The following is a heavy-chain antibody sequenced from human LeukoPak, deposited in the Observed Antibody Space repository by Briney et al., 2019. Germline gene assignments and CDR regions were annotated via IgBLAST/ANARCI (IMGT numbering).Heavy chain of an antibody. CDR3: ARPARAFWSGPGTGDDGASFDY. D-gene: IGHD3-3*01. J-gene: IGHJ4*02. V-gene: IGHV1-46*01. CDR1: GYTFTSYY. CDR2: INPSGGST. Sequence: ASVKVSCKASGYTFTSYYMHWVRQAPGQGLEWMGIINPSGGSTSYAQKFQGRVTMTRDMSTSTVYMELSSLRSEDTAVYYCARPARAFWSGPGTGDDGASFDYWGQGTLVTVSS.